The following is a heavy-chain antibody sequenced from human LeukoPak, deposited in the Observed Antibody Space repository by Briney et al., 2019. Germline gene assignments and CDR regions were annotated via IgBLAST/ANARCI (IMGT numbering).Heavy chain of an antibody. D-gene: IGHD6-13*01. V-gene: IGHV3-23*01. CDR3: AKGYSSRRGAFDI. CDR1: GFTFSSYA. Sequence: GGSLRLSCAASGFTFSSYAMSWVRQAPGKGLEWVSGIVGSGVSTYYADSVKGRFTISRDNSKSTLYLQMNSLRADDTAVYYCAKGYSSRRGAFDIWGQGTMVTVFS. CDR2: IVGSGVST. J-gene: IGHJ3*02.